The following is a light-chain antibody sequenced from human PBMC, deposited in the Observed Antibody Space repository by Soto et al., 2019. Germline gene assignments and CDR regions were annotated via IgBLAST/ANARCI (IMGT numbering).Light chain of an antibody. CDR3: LQYNTWPPYT. V-gene: IGKV3-15*01. Sequence: DIVMTQSPGTLSVSPGERATLSCRASQSVSSNLAWYQQKPGQAPRLLIYDASTRATGIPARFSVSGSGTDFTLSIRSLQSEDFAVYFCLQYNTWPPYTFGQGTKLEI. J-gene: IGKJ2*01. CDR2: DAS. CDR1: QSVSSN.